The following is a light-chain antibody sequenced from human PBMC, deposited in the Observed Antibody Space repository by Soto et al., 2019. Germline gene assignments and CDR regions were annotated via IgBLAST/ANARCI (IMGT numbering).Light chain of an antibody. CDR1: QSVSSY. V-gene: IGKV3-11*01. CDR3: QQRSNGLT. J-gene: IGKJ4*01. CDR2: DAS. Sequence: EIVLTQSPATLSLSPGERATLSCRASQSVSSYLAWYQQKPGQAPRLLIYDASNRATGIRARFSGSGSGTDFTLTISRLEPEDFAVYYCQQRSNGLTFGGGTKVEIK.